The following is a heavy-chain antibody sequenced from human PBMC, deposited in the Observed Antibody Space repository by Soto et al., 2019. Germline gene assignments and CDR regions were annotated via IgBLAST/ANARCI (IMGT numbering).Heavy chain of an antibody. CDR3: ARGHYRSGWFDC. D-gene: IGHD6-19*01. Sequence: EVQLVESGGGLVQPGGSLRLSCAASDFVFSNYEMSWVRQAPGKGLESIAYISSSGGIKYYADSVKGRFTILRDNSKKSLYLQMNSLKAEDTAVYFCARGHYRSGWFDCWGQGTLVTVSS. CDR2: ISSSGGIK. V-gene: IGHV3-48*03. J-gene: IGHJ4*02. CDR1: DFVFSNYE.